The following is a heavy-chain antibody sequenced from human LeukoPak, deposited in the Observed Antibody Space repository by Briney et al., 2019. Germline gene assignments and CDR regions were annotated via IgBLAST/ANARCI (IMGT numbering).Heavy chain of an antibody. CDR2: IYHTGSA. CDR1: GDSISSGGYS. J-gene: IGHJ3*02. Sequence: PSETLSLTCTVSGDSISSGGYSWTWIRQHPGKGLEWIGYIYHTGSAYYNPSLKSRLSISIDTSKNQFSLRLSSVTAADTAVYYCARVATHLDGSGSYYFDAFDIWGQGAMVTASS. V-gene: IGHV4-31*03. D-gene: IGHD3-10*01. CDR3: ARVATHLDGSGSYYFDAFDI.